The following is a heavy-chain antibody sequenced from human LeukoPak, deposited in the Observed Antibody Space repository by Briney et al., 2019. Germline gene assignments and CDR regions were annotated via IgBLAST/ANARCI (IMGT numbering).Heavy chain of an antibody. CDR1: GFTFSSYA. CDR2: ISGSGGST. V-gene: IGHV3-23*01. J-gene: IGHJ3*02. D-gene: IGHD3-22*01. CDR3: ARDPYYYDSSGPMRAFDI. Sequence: QPGGSLRLSCAASGFTFSSYAMSWVRQAPGKGLEWVSTISGSGGSTYYADSVKGRFTISRDNAKNSLYLQMNSLRAEDTAVYYCARDPYYYDSSGPMRAFDIWGQGTMVTVSS.